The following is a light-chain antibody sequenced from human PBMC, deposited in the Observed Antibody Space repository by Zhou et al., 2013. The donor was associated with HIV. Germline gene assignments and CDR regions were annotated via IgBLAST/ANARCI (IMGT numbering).Light chain of an antibody. V-gene: IGKV3-15*01. CDR2: AAS. CDR3: QQYGSSPSGT. CDR1: QSINSN. J-gene: IGKJ2*01. Sequence: EIVMTQSPATLSVSPGERATLSCRASQSINSNLAWYQQKPGQAPRLLIYAASTRATAIPARFSGSGSGTDFTLTISSLQSEDFAVYYCQQYGSSPSGTFGQGTKLEIK.